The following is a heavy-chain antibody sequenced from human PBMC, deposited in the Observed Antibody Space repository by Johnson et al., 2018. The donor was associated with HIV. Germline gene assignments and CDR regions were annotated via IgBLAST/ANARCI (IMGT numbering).Heavy chain of an antibody. D-gene: IGHD4-23*01. CDR2: ISYDGSNK. CDR3: ANVRWPDAFDI. CDR1: GFNFRRFG. Sequence: QVQLVESGGGVVQPGTSLRLSCEASGFNFRRFGMHWVRQAPGKGLEWVAVISYDGSNKYYADSVKGRFTISRDNSKNTLYLQMNSLRAEDTAVYCCANVRWPDAFDIWGQGTMVTVSS. V-gene: IGHV3-33*05. J-gene: IGHJ3*02.